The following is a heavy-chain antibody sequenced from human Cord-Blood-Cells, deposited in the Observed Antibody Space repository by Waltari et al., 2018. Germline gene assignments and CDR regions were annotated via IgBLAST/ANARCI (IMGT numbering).Heavy chain of an antibody. D-gene: IGHD6-13*01. J-gene: IGHJ4*02. CDR2: ISAYNGNT. V-gene: IGHV1-18*01. CDR3: ARDRGKGSSDY. CDR1: GYTFTSYG. Sequence: QVQLVQSGAEVKKPGASVKVSCKASGYTFTSYGISCVRQAPGQGLEWMGWISAYNGNTNDAQKLQGRVTMTTDTSTGTADMELRSLRSDDTAVYYCARDRGKGSSDYWGQGTLVTVSS.